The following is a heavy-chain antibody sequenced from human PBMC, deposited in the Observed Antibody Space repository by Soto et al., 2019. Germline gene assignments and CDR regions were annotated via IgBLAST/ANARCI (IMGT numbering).Heavy chain of an antibody. CDR3: ARECVAGTYDAFDI. D-gene: IGHD6-19*01. J-gene: IGHJ3*02. V-gene: IGHV1-8*01. Sequence: ASVKVSCKASGYTFTSYDINWVRQATGQGLEWMGWMNPNSGNTGYAQKFRGRVTVTRNTSISTAYMELSSLRSEDTAVYYCARECVAGTYDAFDIWGQGTMVTVSS. CDR1: GYTFTSYD. CDR2: MNPNSGNT.